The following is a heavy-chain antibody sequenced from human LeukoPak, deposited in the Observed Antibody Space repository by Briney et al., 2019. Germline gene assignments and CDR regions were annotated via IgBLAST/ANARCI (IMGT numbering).Heavy chain of an antibody. CDR1: GFTFSSYR. J-gene: IGHJ4*02. D-gene: IGHD3-16*02. CDR2: INSSRSYI. CDR3: ARDLYDYVWGSYRYGGVFDY. V-gene: IGHV3-21*01. Sequence: GGSLRLSCAASGFTFSSYRMNWVRQAPGKGLEWVSSINSSRSYIYYADSVKGRFTISRDNAKNSLYLQMNSLRAEDTAVYYCARDLYDYVWGSYRYGGVFDYWGQGTLVTVSS.